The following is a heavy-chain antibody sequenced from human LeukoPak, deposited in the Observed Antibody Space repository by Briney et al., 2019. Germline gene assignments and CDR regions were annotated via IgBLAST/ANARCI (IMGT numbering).Heavy chain of an antibody. CDR2: ISYSGST. V-gene: IGHV4-59*08. CDR3: ARHGGKNYNSGPLWYFDL. Sequence: NPSETLSLTCTVSGGSISGYYWSWIRQPPGKGLEWIGYISYSGSTTYNPSLTSRVTISVDTSKNQFSLKLSSVTAADTAVYYCARHGGKNYNSGPLWYFDLWGRGTLVSVSS. CDR1: GGSISGYY. J-gene: IGHJ2*01. D-gene: IGHD2/OR15-2a*01.